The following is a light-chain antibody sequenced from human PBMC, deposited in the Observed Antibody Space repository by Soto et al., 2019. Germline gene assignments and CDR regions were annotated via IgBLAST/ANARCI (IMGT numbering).Light chain of an antibody. J-gene: IGKJ3*01. V-gene: IGKV1-5*03. Sequence: DIQMTQSPSTLSASVGDRVTITCRASQSISSWLAWYQQKPGKAPKLLIYKATSLESGSPSTFSGSGSGTEFTLTISSLQPDDVATYYCQQYNSYPFTFGPGTKVDIK. CDR1: QSISSW. CDR2: KAT. CDR3: QQYNSYPFT.